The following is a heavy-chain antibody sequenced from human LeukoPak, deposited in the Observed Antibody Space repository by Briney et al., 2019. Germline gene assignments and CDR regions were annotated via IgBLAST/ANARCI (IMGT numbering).Heavy chain of an antibody. CDR2: ISADSTTT. V-gene: IGHV3-23*01. CDR1: GFAFRIFP. Sequence: GGSLRLSCAASGFAFRIFPMIWARQAPGKGLEWVSSISADSTTTNYADSAKGRFTVSRDNSKRTLYLQMNSLRVEDTAVYYCATLMYTTGRQGFDSWGQGTRVTASS. CDR3: ATLMYTTGRQGFDS. J-gene: IGHJ4*02. D-gene: IGHD6-19*01.